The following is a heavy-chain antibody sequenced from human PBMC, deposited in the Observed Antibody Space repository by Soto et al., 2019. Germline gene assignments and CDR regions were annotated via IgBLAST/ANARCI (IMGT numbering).Heavy chain of an antibody. CDR2: IYYSGST. Sequence: SETLSLTCTVSGGSISGSSYYWGWIRQPPGKGLEWIGYIYYSGSTNYNPSLKSRVTISVDTSKNQFSLKLSSVTAADTAVYYCARRYGGNLDYWGQGTLVTVSS. CDR3: ARRYGGNLDY. D-gene: IGHD1-26*01. V-gene: IGHV4-61*05. J-gene: IGHJ4*02. CDR1: GGSISGSSYY.